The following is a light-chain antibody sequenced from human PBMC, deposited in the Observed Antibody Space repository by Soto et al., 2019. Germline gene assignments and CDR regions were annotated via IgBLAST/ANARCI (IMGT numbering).Light chain of an antibody. CDR2: GAS. V-gene: IGKV3-20*01. J-gene: IGKJ2*01. CDR1: ESVSDNC. Sequence: EIVLTQSPGTLSLSPGERATLSCRASESVSDNCLAWFQQKPGQPPRLLISGASSRAAGIPDRFSGRVSGRDFALIISRLEPEDFAVYYGQQYGSSYTFGQGTKLEIK. CDR3: QQYGSSYT.